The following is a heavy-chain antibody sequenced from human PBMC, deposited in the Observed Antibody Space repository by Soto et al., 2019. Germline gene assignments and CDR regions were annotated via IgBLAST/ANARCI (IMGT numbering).Heavy chain of an antibody. Sequence: PSETLSLTCTVSGGSISNHYWSWIRQPQGKGLEWIGYIYYSGSTNYNPSLKSRVTISVDTSKNQFSLKLSSVTAADTAVYYCARVLSSGWYNTAFDIWGQGTMVTVSS. V-gene: IGHV4-59*11. D-gene: IGHD6-19*01. CDR2: IYYSGST. CDR3: ARVLSSGWYNTAFDI. J-gene: IGHJ3*02. CDR1: GGSISNHY.